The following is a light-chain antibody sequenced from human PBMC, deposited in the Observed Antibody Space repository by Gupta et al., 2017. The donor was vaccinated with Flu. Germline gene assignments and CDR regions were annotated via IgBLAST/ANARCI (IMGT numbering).Light chain of an antibody. V-gene: IGLV2-11*01. CDR1: SSDVVGYTS. CDR3: CAYAGSYV. CDR2: DGS. Sequence: QSALTQPRSVAGSPGQSVTISCTGTSSDVVGYTSVPWYQHHPGKAPKLMIYDGSTRPSVVPDRFSGSKSGTTTSLTISGLQTADESDYSCCAYAGSYVFGTGTKVTVL. J-gene: IGLJ1*01.